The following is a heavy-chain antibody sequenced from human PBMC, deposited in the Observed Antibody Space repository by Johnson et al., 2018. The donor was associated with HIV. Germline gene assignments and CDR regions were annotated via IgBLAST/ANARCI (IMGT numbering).Heavy chain of an antibody. V-gene: IGHV3-23*03. D-gene: IGHD3-3*02. Sequence: VQLVESGGGVVQPGRSLRLSCAASGFTFDDHGMSWVRQAPGKGLEWVSVIYSGGNTYYADSVKGRFTISRDNSKNTLYLQMNSLRAEDTAVYYCAKASSNSNFDAFDIWGQGTMVTVCS. CDR1: GFTFDDHG. J-gene: IGHJ3*02. CDR2: IYSGGNT. CDR3: AKASSNSNFDAFDI.